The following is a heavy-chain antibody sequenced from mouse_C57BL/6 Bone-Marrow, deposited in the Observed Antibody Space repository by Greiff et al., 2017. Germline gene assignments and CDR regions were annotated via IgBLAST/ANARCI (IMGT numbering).Heavy chain of an antibody. D-gene: IGHD1-1*01. CDR2: ISSGSSTI. V-gene: IGHV5-17*01. CDR1: GFTFSDYG. Sequence: EVQLMDSGGGLVKPGGSLKLSCAASGFTFSDYGMHWVRQAPEKGLEWVAYISSGSSTIYYADTVKGRFTLSRDNAKNTLFLQMTSLRSEDTAMKYWASPDGSENWYFDVWGTGTTVTVSS. J-gene: IGHJ1*03. CDR3: ASPDGSENWYFDV.